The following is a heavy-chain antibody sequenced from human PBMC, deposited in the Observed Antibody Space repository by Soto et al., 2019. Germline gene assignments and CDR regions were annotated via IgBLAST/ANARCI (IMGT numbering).Heavy chain of an antibody. D-gene: IGHD3-16*01. CDR1: ADSFSKYY. V-gene: IGHV4-59*01. Sequence: TSETLSLTCSVSADSFSKYYWTWIRQPPGEGLEWIGYIYFNGNTNYNPSLEGRVTISIDTSKKQFSLNLSSVTAADTAVYYCASVTFGGVVLAHWGQGTLVTVSS. CDR2: IYFNGNT. CDR3: ASVTFGGVVLAH. J-gene: IGHJ4*02.